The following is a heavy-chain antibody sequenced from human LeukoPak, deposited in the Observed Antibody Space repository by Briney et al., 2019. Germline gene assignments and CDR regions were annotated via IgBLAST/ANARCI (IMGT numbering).Heavy chain of an antibody. D-gene: IGHD3-22*01. CDR1: GFTFSNYD. V-gene: IGHV3-21*04. Sequence: GGSLRLSCAGSGFTFSNYDMNWVRQAPGKGLEWVSSISRSGSYINYADSVKGRFTISRDNAKNSLYLQMNSLRAEDTALYYCAKDDRMYNYYDSSFASIFDYWGQGTLVTVSS. CDR3: AKDDRMYNYYDSSFASIFDY. J-gene: IGHJ4*02. CDR2: ISRSGSYI.